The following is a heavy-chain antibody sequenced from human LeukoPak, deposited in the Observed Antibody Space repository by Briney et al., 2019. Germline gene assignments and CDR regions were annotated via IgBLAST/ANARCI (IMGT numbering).Heavy chain of an antibody. CDR2: IYHTGAT. Sequence: SETLSLTCAVAGYSISSGYSWVWIRQPPGKGLQWIGSIYHTGATYYNPSLTSPVTISIDTSKNQFSLELNSVTAADTAVYYCARDLGLTISANWFDPWGQGTLVTVSS. D-gene: IGHD3-9*01. V-gene: IGHV4-38-2*02. CDR3: ARDLGLTISANWFDP. CDR1: GYSISSGYS. J-gene: IGHJ5*02.